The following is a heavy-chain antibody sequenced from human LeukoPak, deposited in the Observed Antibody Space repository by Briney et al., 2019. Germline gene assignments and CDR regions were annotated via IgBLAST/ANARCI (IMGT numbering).Heavy chain of an antibody. Sequence: ASVKVSCKASGYXFTNYGVSWVRQDPGQGVEWMGWISAYTGNTNYAQKLEGRVTMTTDTSTTTAYMELRSLRSVDTALYYCARSGVGYFYDSSGYYPLDYWGQGTLVTVSS. CDR1: GYXFTNYG. CDR3: ARSGVGYFYDSSGYYPLDY. J-gene: IGHJ4*02. D-gene: IGHD3-22*01. CDR2: ISAYTGNT. V-gene: IGHV1-18*01.